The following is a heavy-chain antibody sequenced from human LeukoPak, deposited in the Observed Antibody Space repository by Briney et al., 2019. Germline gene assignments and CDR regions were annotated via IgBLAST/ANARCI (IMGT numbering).Heavy chain of an antibody. V-gene: IGHV3-74*03. CDR3: AREAGATNG. Sequence: GGSLRLSCAASGFTLSNYWMQWVRQAPGKGLVWVARINSDASRITYADSVKGRFTIPRDNAKSSLYLQMNYLRAEDTAVYYCAREAGATNGWGQGTLVTVSS. CDR1: GFTLSNYW. CDR2: INSDASRI. J-gene: IGHJ4*02. D-gene: IGHD1-26*01.